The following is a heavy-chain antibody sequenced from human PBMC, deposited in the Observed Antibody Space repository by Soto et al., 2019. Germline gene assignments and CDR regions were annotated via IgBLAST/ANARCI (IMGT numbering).Heavy chain of an antibody. V-gene: IGHV3-30-3*01. CDR3: AREGRADAFDI. J-gene: IGHJ3*02. CDR2: ISYDGSNK. CDR1: GFTFSSYA. Sequence: QVQLVESGGGVVQPGRSLRLSCAASGFTFSSYAMHWVRQAPGKGLEWVAVISYDGSNKYYADSVKGRFTISRDNSNNTLYLQMNSLRAEDTAVYYCAREGRADAFDIWGQGTMVTVSS.